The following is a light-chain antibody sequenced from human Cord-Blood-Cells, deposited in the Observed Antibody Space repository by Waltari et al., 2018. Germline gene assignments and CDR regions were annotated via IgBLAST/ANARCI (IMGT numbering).Light chain of an antibody. V-gene: IGLV1-47*01. Sequence: QSVLTQPPSASGTPGQRVTISCSGSSSNIGSNYVYWYQQLPGTAPKLLIYRNNERPSGVPDRFSGSNSGTSASLAIRGLRSEDEADYYCAAWDDSLDVVVGGGTKLTVL. J-gene: IGLJ2*01. CDR2: RNN. CDR1: SSNIGSNY. CDR3: AAWDDSLDVV.